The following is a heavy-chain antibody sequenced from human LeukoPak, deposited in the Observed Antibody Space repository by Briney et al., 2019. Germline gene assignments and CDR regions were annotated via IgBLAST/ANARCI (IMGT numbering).Heavy chain of an antibody. Sequence: GGSLRPSCAASGFTFSSYAMSWVRQAPGKGLEWVSAISGSGGSTYYADSVKGRFTISRDNSKNTLYLQMNSLRAEDTAVYYCAKGVVHSYYYYYMDVWGKGTTVTVSS. CDR3: AKGVVHSYYYYYMDV. V-gene: IGHV3-23*01. CDR2: ISGSGGST. J-gene: IGHJ6*03. CDR1: GFTFSSYA. D-gene: IGHD2-8*01.